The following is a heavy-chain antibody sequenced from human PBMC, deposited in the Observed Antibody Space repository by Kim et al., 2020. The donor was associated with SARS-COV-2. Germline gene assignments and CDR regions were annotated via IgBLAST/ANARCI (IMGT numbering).Heavy chain of an antibody. CDR3: ARGRFPMLRGGDV. CDR2: IYNTGSV. Sequence: SETLSLTCTVSDDSISSGGYYWNWIRQHPGKDLEWIGYIYNTGSVYYNPSLQSRASISLDKSQNRFSLRLISMTAADTAVYYCARGRFPMLRGGDVWGQGTTVTVSS. D-gene: IGHD3-10*01. CDR1: DDSISSGGYY. V-gene: IGHV4-31*03. J-gene: IGHJ6*02.